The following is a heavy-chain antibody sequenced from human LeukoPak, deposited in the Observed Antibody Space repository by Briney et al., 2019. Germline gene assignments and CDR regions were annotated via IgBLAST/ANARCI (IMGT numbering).Heavy chain of an antibody. V-gene: IGHV3-74*03. D-gene: IGHD6-19*01. J-gene: IGHJ4*02. CDR1: GFTFSNSW. CDR3: ATGDSGWYNY. Sequence: QPGGSLRLSCAASGFTFSNSWMHWVRQGPGKGPVWVSRIKSDGSYITYADSVKGRFIISRDNAENTLYPQMNSLRVDDTAVYYCATGDSGWYNYRGQGTLVTVSA. CDR2: IKSDGSYI.